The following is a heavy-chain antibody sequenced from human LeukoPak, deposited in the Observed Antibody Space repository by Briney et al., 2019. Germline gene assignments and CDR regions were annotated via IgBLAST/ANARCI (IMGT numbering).Heavy chain of an antibody. CDR1: GITVSNNY. Sequence: GGSLRLSCAASGITVSNNYMNWVRQAPGKGLEWVAFIFYEEGKRSYSDSVKGRFTISRDISKRTLYLQMNGLRVEDTAVYYCAKDSATWGFDSWGQGTLVTVSS. CDR2: IFYEEGKR. CDR3: AKDSATWGFDS. D-gene: IGHD3-16*01. J-gene: IGHJ4*02. V-gene: IGHV3-30*02.